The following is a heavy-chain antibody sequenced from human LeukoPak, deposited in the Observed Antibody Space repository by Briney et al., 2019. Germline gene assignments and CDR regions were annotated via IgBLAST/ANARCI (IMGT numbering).Heavy chain of an antibody. CDR2: LYTNGPT. V-gene: IGHV3-53*01. J-gene: IGHJ4*02. Sequence: GGSLRLSCAASGFTVSNYYMSWVRQAPGKGLEWLSVLYTNGPTYYAESVKGRFTISRDNSKNTLYLQMNSLRAEDTAVYYCAKDQSPITIFGVVINWFDYWGQGTLVTVSS. CDR1: GFTVSNYY. D-gene: IGHD3-3*01. CDR3: AKDQSPITIFGVVINWFDY.